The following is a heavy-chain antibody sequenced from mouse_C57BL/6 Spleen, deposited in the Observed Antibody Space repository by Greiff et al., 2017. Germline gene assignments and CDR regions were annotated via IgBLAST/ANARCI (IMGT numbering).Heavy chain of an antibody. CDR1: GFTFTDYY. D-gene: IGHD1-1*01. V-gene: IGHV7-3*01. J-gene: IGHJ2*01. CDR3: ASYGSSFDY. Sequence: EVKLVESGGGLVQPGGSLSLSCAASGFTFTDYYMSWVRQPPGKALEWLGFIRNKANGYTTEYSASVKGRFTISRDNSQSILYLQMNALRAEDSATYYCASYGSSFDYWGQGTTLTVSS. CDR2: IRNKANGYTT.